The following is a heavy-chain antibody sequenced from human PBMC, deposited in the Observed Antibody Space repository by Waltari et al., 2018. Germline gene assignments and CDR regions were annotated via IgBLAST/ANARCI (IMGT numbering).Heavy chain of an antibody. CDR3: ARAAVVPAAMRY. V-gene: IGHV4-34*01. CDR1: GGSFSGYY. J-gene: IGHJ4*02. CDR2: INHSRST. D-gene: IGHD2-2*01. Sequence: QVQLQQWGAGLLKPSETLSLTCAVYGGSFSGYYWSWIRQPPGKGLEWIGEINHSRSTNYNPSLKSRVTISVDTSKNQFSLKLSSVTAADTAVYYCARAAVVPAAMRYWGQGTLVTVSS.